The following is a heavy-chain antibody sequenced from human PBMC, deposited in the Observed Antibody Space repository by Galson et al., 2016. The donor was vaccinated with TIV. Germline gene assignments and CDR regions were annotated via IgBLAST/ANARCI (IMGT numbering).Heavy chain of an antibody. D-gene: IGHD2-15*01. J-gene: IGHJ4*02. CDR2: IIPLSHTP. Sequence: SVKDSCKASGGTLTSYAINWVRQAPGQGLEWMGGIIPLSHTPNYAQKYHDRITIVADKSTGTVYMELRRLTSEDTAVYYCVNIQKTNTYDSWGRGTLVTVSS. CDR3: VNIQKTNTYDS. CDR1: GGTLTSYA. V-gene: IGHV1-69*06.